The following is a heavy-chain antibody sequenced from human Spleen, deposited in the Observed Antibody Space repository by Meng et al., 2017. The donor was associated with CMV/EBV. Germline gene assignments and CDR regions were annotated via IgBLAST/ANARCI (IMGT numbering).Heavy chain of an antibody. CDR1: GGTFSSHV. D-gene: IGHD3-3*01. CDR3: ARARDFWSGCPT. V-gene: IGHV1-69*10. Sequence: SVKVSCKVSGGTFSSHVITWVRQAPGQGLEWMGGITPILGLANYAQRFQGRVTITADKSTSTAYMELSGLRSEDTAVFYCARARDFWSGCPTWGQGTLVIVSS. CDR2: ITPILGLA. J-gene: IGHJ5*02.